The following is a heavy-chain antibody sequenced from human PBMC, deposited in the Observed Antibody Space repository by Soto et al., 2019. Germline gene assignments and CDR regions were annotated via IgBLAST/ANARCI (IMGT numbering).Heavy chain of an antibody. CDR3: AKDCCNYDILTAFDY. J-gene: IGHJ4*02. D-gene: IGHD3-9*01. CDR1: GFTFSSYG. Sequence: QVQLVESGGGVVQPGRSLRLSCAASGFTFSSYGMHWVRQAPGKGLKWVAVISYDGSNKYYADSVKGRFTISRDNSKNTLYLQMNSLRAEDTAVYYCAKDCCNYDILTAFDYWGQGTLVTVSS. CDR2: ISYDGSNK. V-gene: IGHV3-30*18.